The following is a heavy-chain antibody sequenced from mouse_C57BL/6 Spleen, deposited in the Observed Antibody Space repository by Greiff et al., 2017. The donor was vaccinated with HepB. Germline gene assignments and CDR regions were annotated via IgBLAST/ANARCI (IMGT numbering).Heavy chain of an antibody. CDR3: ARVGDSSGYGDY. D-gene: IGHD3-2*02. CDR1: GYSITSGYY. V-gene: IGHV3-6*01. J-gene: IGHJ3*01. Sequence: EVKLMESGPGLVKPSQSLSLTCSVTGYSITSGYYWNWIRQFPGNKLEWMGYISYDGSNNYNPSLKNRISITRDTSKNQFFLKLNSVTTEDTATYYCARVGDSSGYGDYWGQGTLVTVSA. CDR2: ISYDGSN.